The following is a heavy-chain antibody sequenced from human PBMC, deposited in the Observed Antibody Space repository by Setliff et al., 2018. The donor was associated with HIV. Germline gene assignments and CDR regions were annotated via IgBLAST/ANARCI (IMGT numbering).Heavy chain of an antibody. Sequence: ASVKVSCKASGYSFSKYGISWVRQAPGQGLEWMGWMNPNSGNTGYAQKFQGRVTMTRDTSISTAYMELNNLKFEDTAVYYCARINDYGGNEGYFDYWGQGTLVTVSS. CDR2: MNPNSGNT. J-gene: IGHJ4*02. V-gene: IGHV1-8*01. D-gene: IGHD4-17*01. CDR3: ARINDYGGNEGYFDY. CDR1: GYSFSKYG.